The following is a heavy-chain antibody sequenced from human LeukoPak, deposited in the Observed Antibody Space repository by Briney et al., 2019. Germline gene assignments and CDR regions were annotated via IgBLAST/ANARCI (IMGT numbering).Heavy chain of an antibody. CDR3: ARDLIAVAGKDY. CDR1: GYTFTGYY. Sequence: ASVKVSCKASGYTFTGYYMHWVRQAPGQGLEWMGWINPNSGGTNYAQKFQGRVTMTRDTSISTAYMELSRLRSDGTAVYYCARDLIAVAGKDYWGQGTLVTVSS. CDR2: INPNSGGT. D-gene: IGHD6-19*01. J-gene: IGHJ4*02. V-gene: IGHV1-2*02.